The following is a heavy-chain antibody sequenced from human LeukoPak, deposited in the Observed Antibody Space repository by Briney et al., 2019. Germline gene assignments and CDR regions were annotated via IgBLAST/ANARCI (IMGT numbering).Heavy chain of an antibody. V-gene: IGHV1-8*01. CDR1: GYTFTNYD. D-gene: IGHD3-22*01. J-gene: IGHJ4*02. CDR2: VNPNSGNT. CDR3: ARRSDGYDSSAYCH. Sequence: ASVKVSCETSGYTFTNYDLNWVRQATGQGLEWMGWVNPNSGNTGYAQKFQGRVTMTMDPSISTAYMELSSLRSEDTAVYYCARRSDGYDSSAYCHWGQGTLVTVSS.